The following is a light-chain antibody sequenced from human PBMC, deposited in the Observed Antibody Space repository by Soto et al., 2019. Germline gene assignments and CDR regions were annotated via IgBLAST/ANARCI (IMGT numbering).Light chain of an antibody. V-gene: IGLV2-11*01. J-gene: IGLJ2*01. CDR3: GTWDSSLSAVV. Sequence: QSALTKPRSVSGSPGQSVTISCTGTSSDVGGYDFVSWYQQHPGKAPKLMIYDVNKRPSGIPDRFSGSKSGTSATLGITGLQTGDEADYYWGTWDSSLSAVVFGGGTKLTVL. CDR1: SSDVGGYDF. CDR2: DVN.